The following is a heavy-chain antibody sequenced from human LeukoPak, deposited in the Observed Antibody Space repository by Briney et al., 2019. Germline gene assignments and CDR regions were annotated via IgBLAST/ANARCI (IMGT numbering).Heavy chain of an antibody. J-gene: IGHJ4*02. CDR3: ARDRPGDSSSWYGVIFDY. CDR2: IKQDGSEM. CDR1: GFTFRSYW. Sequence: PGGSLRLSCAASGFTFRSYWMSWVRQAPGKGLEWVANIKQDGSEMYYVDSVKGRFTISRDNAKNSLYLQMNSLRAEDTAVYYCARDRPGDSSSWYGVIFDYWGQGTLVTVSS. D-gene: IGHD6-13*01. V-gene: IGHV3-7*01.